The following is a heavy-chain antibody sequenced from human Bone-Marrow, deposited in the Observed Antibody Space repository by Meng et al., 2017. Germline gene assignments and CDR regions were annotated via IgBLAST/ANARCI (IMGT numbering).Heavy chain of an antibody. CDR1: GYTFTSYA. J-gene: IGHJ4*02. V-gene: IGHV1-69*13. D-gene: IGHD6-19*01. CDR3: ARDGRGAVAGY. CDR2: IIPIFGTA. Sequence: SVKVSCKASGYTFTSYAMNWVRQAPGQGLEWMGGIIPIFGTANYAQKFQGRVTITADESTSTAYMELSSLRSEDTAVYYCARDGRGAVAGYWGQGTLVTVSS.